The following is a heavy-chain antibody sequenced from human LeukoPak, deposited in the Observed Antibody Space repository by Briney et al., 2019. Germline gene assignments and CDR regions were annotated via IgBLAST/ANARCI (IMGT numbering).Heavy chain of an antibody. CDR2: SYYSGST. CDR3: ASPYSSSSMHV. V-gene: IGHV4-39*01. D-gene: IGHD6-6*01. Sequence: SETLSLTCTFSGGSISSSSSCWGRIRRPPGEGLEWIGSSYYSGSTYHIPPHKSRVTISVDASKNQFALKLSSVTAADTAVYYCASPYSSSSMHVWGQETTDSVSS. J-gene: IGHJ6*02. CDR1: GGSISSSSSC.